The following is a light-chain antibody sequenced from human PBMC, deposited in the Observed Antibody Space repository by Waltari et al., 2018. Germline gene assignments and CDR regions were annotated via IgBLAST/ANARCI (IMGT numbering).Light chain of an antibody. Sequence: QSVMTQPRPVSGSPGKSVTIHCTGTRSDLGADNYVTWYQQHPGKAPKLMIYDVSERPSGVPDRFSGSRSGNTASLTISGLQTEDEADYYCCSYAGAYTWVFGGGTKLTVL. CDR3: CSYAGAYTWV. CDR2: DVS. J-gene: IGLJ3*02. V-gene: IGLV2-11*01. CDR1: RSDLGADNY.